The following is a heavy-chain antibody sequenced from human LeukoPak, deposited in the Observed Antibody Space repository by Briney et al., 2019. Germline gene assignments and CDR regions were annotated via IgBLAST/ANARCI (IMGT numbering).Heavy chain of an antibody. CDR1: GYTFTSYD. J-gene: IGHJ4*02. Sequence: GASVKVSCKASGYTFTSYDINWVRQATGKGLEWMGGFDPEDGETIYAQKFQGRVTMTEDTSTDTAYMELSSLRSEDTAVYYCATLVAVAGEDYFDYWGQGTLVTVSS. V-gene: IGHV1-24*01. CDR3: ATLVAVAGEDYFDY. CDR2: FDPEDGET. D-gene: IGHD6-19*01.